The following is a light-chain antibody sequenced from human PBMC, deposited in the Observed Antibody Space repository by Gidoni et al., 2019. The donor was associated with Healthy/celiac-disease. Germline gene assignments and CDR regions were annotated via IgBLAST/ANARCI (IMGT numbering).Light chain of an antibody. Sequence: ESVLTQSPGTLSLSPGERATLSCRASQSVSSSCLAWSQQKPGQAPRLLIYCASSRATGIPDRFRGSWSGTDFTLTISRLEPEDFAVYYCQQYGSSPYTFGQGTKLEIK. CDR2: CAS. CDR3: QQYGSSPYT. J-gene: IGKJ2*01. CDR1: QSVSSSC. V-gene: IGKV3-20*01.